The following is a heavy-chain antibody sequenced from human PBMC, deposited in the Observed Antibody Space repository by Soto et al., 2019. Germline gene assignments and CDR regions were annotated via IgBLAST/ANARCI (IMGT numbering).Heavy chain of an antibody. CDR1: GYTFSNYG. CDR3: ARGGEDCSGGSCYLWFDP. Sequence: ASVKVSCKTSGYTFSNYGINWVRQAPGQGLEWMGWMNPNSGNTGYAQKFQGRVTMTRNTSISTAYMDLSSLRSEDTAVYYCARGGEDCSGGSCYLWFDPWGQGTLVTVSS. CDR2: MNPNSGNT. D-gene: IGHD2-15*01. V-gene: IGHV1-8*02. J-gene: IGHJ5*02.